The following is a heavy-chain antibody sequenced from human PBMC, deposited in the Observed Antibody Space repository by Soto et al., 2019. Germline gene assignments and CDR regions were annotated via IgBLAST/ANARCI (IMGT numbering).Heavy chain of an antibody. J-gene: IGHJ6*02. D-gene: IGHD3-10*01. V-gene: IGHV3-74*01. CDR1: GFTFSSYW. CDR2: INSDGSST. Sequence: GGSLRLSCAASGFTFSSYWMHWVRQAPGKGLVWVSRINSDGSSTSYADSVKGRFTISRDNAKNTLYLQMNSLRAEDTAVYYCAREEGYYGSGVSTHYYYGMDVWGQGTTVTVSS. CDR3: AREEGYYGSGVSTHYYYGMDV.